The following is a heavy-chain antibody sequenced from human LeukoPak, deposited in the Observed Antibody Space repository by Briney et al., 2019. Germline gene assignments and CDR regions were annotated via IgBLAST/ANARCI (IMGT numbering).Heavy chain of an antibody. CDR1: GFTFSSYG. V-gene: IGHV3-23*01. CDR2: ISGSGGST. J-gene: IGHJ4*02. CDR3: ARRGTAPSGYIDY. Sequence: GGSLRLSCAASGFTFSSYGMSWVRQAPGKGLEWVSAISGSGGSTYYADSVKGRFTISRDNSKNTLYLQMNSLRAEDTAVYYCARRGTAPSGYIDYWGQGTLVTVSS. D-gene: IGHD1-14*01.